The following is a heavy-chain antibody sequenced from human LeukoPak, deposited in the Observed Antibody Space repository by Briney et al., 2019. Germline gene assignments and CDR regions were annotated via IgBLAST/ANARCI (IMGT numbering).Heavy chain of an antibody. CDR1: GFTFDDYG. Sequence: GGSLRLSCAASGFTFDDYGMSWVRQAPGKGLEWVSGINWNGGSTGYADSVKGRFTISRDNAKNSLYLQMNSLRAEDTALYYCARDRQRLVGARGAFDIWGQGTMVTVSS. D-gene: IGHD1-26*01. V-gene: IGHV3-20*04. CDR2: INWNGGST. J-gene: IGHJ3*02. CDR3: ARDRQRLVGARGAFDI.